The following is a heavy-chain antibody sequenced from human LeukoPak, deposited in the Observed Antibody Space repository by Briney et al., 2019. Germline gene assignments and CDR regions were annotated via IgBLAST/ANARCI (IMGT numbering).Heavy chain of an antibody. CDR3: AKKNCYCGACYPFDY. V-gene: IGHV3-30*02. CDR2: IRYDGREQ. CDR1: GFIFSNHG. J-gene: IGHJ4*02. D-gene: IGHD2-21*02. Sequence: GGSLRLSCAASGFIFSNHGMHWVRQAPGKGLEWVSFIRYDGREQYYADSVKGRITISKDNSKNPLYLQMNSLRPEDTAVYFCAKKNCYCGACYPFDYWGQGNLVTVSS.